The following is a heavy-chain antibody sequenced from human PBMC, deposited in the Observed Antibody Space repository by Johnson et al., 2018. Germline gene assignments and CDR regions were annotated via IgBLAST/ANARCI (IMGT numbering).Heavy chain of an antibody. CDR1: GFTFSSYW. J-gene: IGHJ3*02. V-gene: IGHV3-13*01. CDR2: IGTAGDT. Sequence: VQLVESGGGLVQXGGSXRLXCAASGFTFSSYWMSWVRQAPGKGLEWVSAIGTAGDTYYPGSVKGRFTISRENAKNSLYLQMNSLRAGDPAVYYCARDTGRGAFDIWGQGTMVTVSS. CDR3: ARDTGRGAFDI. D-gene: IGHD4-11*01.